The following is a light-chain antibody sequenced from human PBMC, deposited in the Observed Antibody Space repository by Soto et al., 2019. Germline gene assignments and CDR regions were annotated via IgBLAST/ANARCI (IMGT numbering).Light chain of an antibody. Sequence: EIVMTQSPATLSVSPGEGATLSCRASQSVTSNLAWYQQQPGQAPRLLIYGTSTRATGIPARLSSSGSGTEFTLTISSLQSGDFAVYYCQQYYNWPYTCGQGTKLEIK. CDR1: QSVTSN. J-gene: IGKJ2*01. CDR3: QQYYNWPYT. CDR2: GTS. V-gene: IGKV3-15*01.